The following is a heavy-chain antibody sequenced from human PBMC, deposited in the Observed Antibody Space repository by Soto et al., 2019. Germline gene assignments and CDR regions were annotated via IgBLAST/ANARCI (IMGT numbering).Heavy chain of an antibody. CDR3: ARAGFWYGSGIYGYGIDV. V-gene: IGHV3-64*01. CDR1: GFTFSSYA. J-gene: IGHJ6*02. Sequence: EVQLVESGGGLVQPGGSLRLSCAASGFTFSSYAMHWVRQAPGKGLEYFSAISTNGGSTYYANSVKGRFTISRDNSKNTLYLQMCSLRVEDMAVYYCARAGFWYGSGIYGYGIDVWGQGTTVTVSS. CDR2: ISTNGGST. D-gene: IGHD3-10*01.